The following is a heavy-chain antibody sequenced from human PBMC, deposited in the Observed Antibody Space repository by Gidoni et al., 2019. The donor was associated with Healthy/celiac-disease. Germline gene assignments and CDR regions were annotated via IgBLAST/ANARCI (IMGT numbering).Heavy chain of an antibody. Sequence: QVQLVESGGGLVKPGGSLILSCAASGFTFSDYYMSWIRQAPGKGLEWVSYISSSSSYTNYADSVKGRFTISRDNAKNSLYLQMNSLRAEDTAVYYCARDMAVVVSTGVDYWGQGTLVTVSS. CDR1: GFTFSDYY. D-gene: IGHD3-22*01. J-gene: IGHJ4*02. V-gene: IGHV3-11*06. CDR2: ISSSSSYT. CDR3: ARDMAVVVSTGVDY.